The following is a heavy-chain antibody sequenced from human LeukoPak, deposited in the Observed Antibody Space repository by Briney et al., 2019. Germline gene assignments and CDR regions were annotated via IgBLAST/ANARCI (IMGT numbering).Heavy chain of an antibody. Sequence: ASVKVSCKASGYTFTGYYMHWVRQAPGQGLEWMGWINPNSGGKNYAQKFQGRVTMTRDTSISTAYMELSRLRSDDTAVYYCARDTSSTHIVVVPAATDYWGQGTLVTVSS. V-gene: IGHV1-2*02. D-gene: IGHD2-2*01. CDR3: ARDTSSTHIVVVPAATDY. CDR2: INPNSGGK. J-gene: IGHJ4*02. CDR1: GYTFTGYY.